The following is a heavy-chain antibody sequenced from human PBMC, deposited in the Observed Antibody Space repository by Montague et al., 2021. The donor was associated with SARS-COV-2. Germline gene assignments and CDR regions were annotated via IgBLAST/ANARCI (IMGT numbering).Heavy chain of an antibody. CDR3: ARRGDGVDPSPIVGVGPFSCYYYIDI. CDR1: GGSFSGYS. D-gene: IGHD2-15*01. CDR2: VTHSGNT. Sequence: SETLSLTCAVHGGSFSGYSWIWIRQPPGKGLEWIGEVTHSGNTKYNPSLKSRVAISMDTSKNQFSLKLSSVTAPDTAVYYCARRGDGVDPSPIVGVGPFSCYYYIDIWGKGTAVTVSS. J-gene: IGHJ6*03. V-gene: IGHV4-34*01.